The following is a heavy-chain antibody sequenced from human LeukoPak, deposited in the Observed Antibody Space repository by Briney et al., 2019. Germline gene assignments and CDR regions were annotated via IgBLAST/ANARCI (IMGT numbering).Heavy chain of an antibody. CDR3: ARGSRFQQPQRKRFSEWLLQRGDSTFDI. V-gene: IGHV1-24*01. CDR1: GYTLTELS. Sequence: ASVKVSCKVSGYTLTELSMHWVRQAPGKGLEWMGGFDPEDGETIYAQKFQGRVTMTRNTSTSTAYMELSSLRSEDTAVYYCARGSRFQQPQRKRFSEWLLQRGDSTFDIWGQGTMVTVSS. D-gene: IGHD3-3*01. CDR2: FDPEDGET. J-gene: IGHJ3*02.